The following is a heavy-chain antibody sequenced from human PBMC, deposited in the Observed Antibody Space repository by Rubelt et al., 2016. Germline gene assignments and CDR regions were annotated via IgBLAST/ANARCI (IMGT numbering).Heavy chain of an antibody. CDR1: GYTFTSYG. J-gene: IGHJ4*02. D-gene: IGHD6-13*01. CDR3: ARVISGVEYSSSWHFDY. CDR2: IRAYNGNT. V-gene: IGHV1-18*01. Sequence: QVQLVQSGAEVKKPGASVKVYCKASGYTFTSYGISWVRQAPGQGLEWMGWIRAYNGNTNYAQKLQGRVTMTTDTSTSTAYMELRSLRSDDTAVYYCARVISGVEYSSSWHFDYWGQGTLVTVSS.